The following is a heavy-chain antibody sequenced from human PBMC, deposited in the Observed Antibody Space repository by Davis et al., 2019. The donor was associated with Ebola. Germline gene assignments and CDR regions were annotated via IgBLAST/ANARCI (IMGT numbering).Heavy chain of an antibody. J-gene: IGHJ4*02. Sequence: ASVKVSCKASGYTFTSYAMHWVRQAPGQRLEWMGWINAGNGNTKYSQKFQGRVTITRDTSASTAYMELSSLRSEDTAVYYCARGYCSGGSCYLGYWGQGTLVTVSS. CDR1: GYTFTSYA. D-gene: IGHD2-15*01. CDR3: ARGYCSGGSCYLGY. V-gene: IGHV1-3*01. CDR2: INAGNGNT.